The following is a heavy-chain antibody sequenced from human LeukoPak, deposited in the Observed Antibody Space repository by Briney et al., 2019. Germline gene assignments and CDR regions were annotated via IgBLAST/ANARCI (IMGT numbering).Heavy chain of an antibody. CDR2: MNPNSGST. V-gene: IGHV1-8*03. CDR3: ARGRSTGYPYYFEY. D-gene: IGHD5-12*01. J-gene: IGHJ4*02. CDR1: GYTFATYG. Sequence: GASVKVSCKASGYTFATYGFCWVRQATGQGLEWMGWMNPNSGSTGYAQKFQGRVTITRNTSISTAYMELSGLRSEDTAVYYCARGRSTGYPYYFEYWGQGTLVTVSS.